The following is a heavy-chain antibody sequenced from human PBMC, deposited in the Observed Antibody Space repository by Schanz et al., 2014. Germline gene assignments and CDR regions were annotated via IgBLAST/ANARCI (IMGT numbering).Heavy chain of an antibody. J-gene: IGHJ4*02. V-gene: IGHV4-59*11. Sequence: VQLVESGGGMVQPGGSLRLSCAASGFTFSDHYMDWVRQAPGKGLEWIGYVYYSGSTNYYPSLKSRVTISVDTSKNQFSLKLNSVTPADTAVYYCARGRGSDWNYGTLDYWGQGTLVTVSS. CDR2: VYYSGST. D-gene: IGHD1-7*01. CDR1: GFTFSDHY. CDR3: ARGRGSDWNYGTLDY.